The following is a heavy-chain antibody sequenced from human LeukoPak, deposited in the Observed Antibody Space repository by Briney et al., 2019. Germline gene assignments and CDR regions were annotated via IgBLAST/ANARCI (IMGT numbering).Heavy chain of an antibody. J-gene: IGHJ4*02. CDR2: INHSGST. V-gene: IGHV4-34*01. CDR3: ARGAAVAGLDY. Sequence: SETLSLTCAVYGGSFSGYYWSWIRQPPGKGLEGIGEINHSGSTNYNPSLKSRVTISVDTSKNQFSLKLSFVTAADTAVYYCARGAAVAGLDYWGQGTLVTVSS. CDR1: GGSFSGYY. D-gene: IGHD6-19*01.